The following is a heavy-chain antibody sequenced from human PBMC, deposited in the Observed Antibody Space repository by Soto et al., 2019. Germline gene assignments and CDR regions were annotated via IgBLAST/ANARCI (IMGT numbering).Heavy chain of an antibody. D-gene: IGHD3-3*01. J-gene: IGHJ4*02. CDR1: GFSLSTSGVG. V-gene: IGHV2-5*02. CDR3: AHVINVSTFGVVFSVKN. Sequence: SGPTLVNPTQTLTLTCTFSGFSLSTSGVGVGWIRQPPGKALEWLALIYWDDDKRYSPSLKSRLTITKDTSKNQVVLTITNMDPVHTATYYCAHVINVSTFGVVFSVKNWGQGTLVTVSS. CDR2: IYWDDDK.